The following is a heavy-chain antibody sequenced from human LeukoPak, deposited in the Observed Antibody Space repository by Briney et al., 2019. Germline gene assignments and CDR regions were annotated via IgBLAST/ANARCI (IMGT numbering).Heavy chain of an antibody. CDR1: GGSISSGSYY. Sequence: PSETLSLTCTVSGGSISSGSYYWSWIRQPAGKGLEWIGRIYTSGSTNYNPSLKSRVTISVDTSKNQFSLKLSSVTAADTAVYYCARAEGSSPFDYWGQGTLVTVSS. D-gene: IGHD1-26*01. V-gene: IGHV4-61*02. CDR3: ARAEGSSPFDY. J-gene: IGHJ4*02. CDR2: IYTSGST.